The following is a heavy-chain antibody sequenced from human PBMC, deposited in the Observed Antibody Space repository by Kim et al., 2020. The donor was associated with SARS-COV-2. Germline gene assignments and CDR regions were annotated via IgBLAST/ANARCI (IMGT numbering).Heavy chain of an antibody. J-gene: IGHJ4*02. CDR2: ISAYNGNT. D-gene: IGHD2-2*01. V-gene: IGHV1-18*01. Sequence: ASVKVSCKASGYTFTSYGISWVRQAPGQGLEWMGWISAYNGNTNYAQKLQGRVTMTTDTSTSTAYMELRSLRSDDTAVYYCARDRLVVPAATLDYWGQGTLVTVSS. CDR1: GYTFTSYG. CDR3: ARDRLVVPAATLDY.